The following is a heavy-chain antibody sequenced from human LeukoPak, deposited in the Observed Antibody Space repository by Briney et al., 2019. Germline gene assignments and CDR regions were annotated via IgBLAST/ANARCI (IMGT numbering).Heavy chain of an antibody. D-gene: IGHD4-23*01. Sequence: SETLSLTCTVSGGSISSYYWGWIRQPPGKGLEWIGSIYYSGSTYYNPSLKSRVTISVDTSKNQFSLKLSSVTAADTAVYYCATGKAFDYWGQGTLVTVSS. V-gene: IGHV4-39*01. CDR1: GGSISSYY. J-gene: IGHJ4*02. CDR3: ATGKAFDY. CDR2: IYYSGST.